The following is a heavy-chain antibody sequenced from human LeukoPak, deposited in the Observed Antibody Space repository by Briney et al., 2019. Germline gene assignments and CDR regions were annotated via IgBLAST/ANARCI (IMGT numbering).Heavy chain of an antibody. D-gene: IGHD1-7*01. CDR1: GFTFSSYG. CDR3: APLLGT. V-gene: IGHV3-72*01. J-gene: IGHJ4*02. CDR2: SRNKANSYST. Sequence: PGGSLRLSCAASGFTFSSYGMHWVRQAPGKGLEWVGRSRNKANSYSTEYAASVKGRLTISRDDSKNSLYLQMNSLKTEDTAVYYCAPLLGTWGQGTLVTVSS.